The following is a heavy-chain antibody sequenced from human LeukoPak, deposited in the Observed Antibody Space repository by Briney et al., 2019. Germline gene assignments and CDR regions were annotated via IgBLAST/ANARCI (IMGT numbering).Heavy chain of an antibody. CDR2: FDPEDGET. Sequence: PGGSLRLSCTASGFTLSGYEMSWIRQAPGKGLEWMGGFDPEDGETIYAQKFQGKVTMTEDTSTDTTYMELSSLRSEDTAVYYCATGITFGGVIALPQDYWGQGTLVTVSS. J-gene: IGHJ4*02. CDR1: GFTLSGYE. V-gene: IGHV1-24*01. CDR3: ATGITFGGVIALPQDY. D-gene: IGHD3-16*02.